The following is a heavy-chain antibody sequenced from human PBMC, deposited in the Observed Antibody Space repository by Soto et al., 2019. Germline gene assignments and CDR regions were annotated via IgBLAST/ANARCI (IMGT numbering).Heavy chain of an antibody. CDR2: IYSGGNT. CDR1: GGSITSHHYY. J-gene: IGHJ4*02. V-gene: IGHV4-39*01. CDR3: GSGPSSTWIDN. Sequence: QLQVQESGPGQVKPSQTLSLTCTVSGGSITSHHYYWGWISQPPGKGLEWIGSIYSGGNTYYNPSLRSRLTIFVDTAKNLISLKLNSVTAADSAIHYCGSGPSSTWIDNWGLGTQVSVSS. D-gene: IGHD1-1*01.